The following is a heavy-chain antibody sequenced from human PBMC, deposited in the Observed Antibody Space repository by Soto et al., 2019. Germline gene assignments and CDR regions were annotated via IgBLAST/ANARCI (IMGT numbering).Heavy chain of an antibody. CDR1: GGSISSYY. CDR2: IYASGST. CDR3: AREAAPSYYGMDV. V-gene: IGHV4-4*07. Sequence: SDTLSLTFTVSGGSISSYYWSWIRQPAGKGLEWIGRIYASGSTKYNPSLKSRVTMSLDTSNNQFSLKLSSVTAADTAVYYCAREAAPSYYGMDVWGQGTTVTVSS. D-gene: IGHD6-6*01. J-gene: IGHJ6*02.